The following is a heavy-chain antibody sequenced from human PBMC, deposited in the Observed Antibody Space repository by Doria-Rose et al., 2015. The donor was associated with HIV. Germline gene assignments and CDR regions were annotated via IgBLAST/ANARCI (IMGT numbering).Heavy chain of an antibody. D-gene: IGHD1-26*01. J-gene: IGHJ4*02. CDR3: ARVLSGTYDY. V-gene: IGHV4-59*01. CDR2: IFYTGST. CDR1: SDSISHYY. Sequence: QVQLQESGPGLVKPSETLSLTCSVSSDSISHYYWSWIRQPPGKGLEYIGDIFYTGSTNYSPPLKSRVSMSIDTSKNKFSLRLSSVTAADTAVYYCARVLSGTYDYWGQETLVTVSS.